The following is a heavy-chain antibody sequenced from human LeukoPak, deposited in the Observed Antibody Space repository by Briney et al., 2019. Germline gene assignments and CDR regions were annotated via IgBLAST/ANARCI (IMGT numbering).Heavy chain of an antibody. Sequence: SETLSLTCTVSGGSISSYYWSWIRQPPGKGLEWIGYIYYSGSTNYNSSLKSRVTISVDTSKNQFSLKLSSVTAADTAVYYCARARYYDFWSGYLNNYFDYWGQGTLVTVSS. CDR3: ARARYYDFWSGYLNNYFDY. CDR2: IYYSGST. CDR1: GGSISSYY. J-gene: IGHJ4*02. D-gene: IGHD3-3*01. V-gene: IGHV4-59*01.